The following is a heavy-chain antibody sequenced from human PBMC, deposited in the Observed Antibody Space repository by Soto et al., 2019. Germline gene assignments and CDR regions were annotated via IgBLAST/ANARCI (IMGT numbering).Heavy chain of an antibody. J-gene: IGHJ6*03. CDR2: ISGSGGST. CDR1: GFTFSSYA. CDR3: AKDAYGDYWYYYYMDV. Sequence: EVQLLESGGGLVQPGGSLRLSCAASGFTFSSYAMSWVRQAPGKGLEWVSAISGSGGSTYYADSVKGRFTISRDNSKNTLYLKMNSLRAEDTAVYYCAKDAYGDYWYYYYMDVWGKGTTVTVSS. D-gene: IGHD4-17*01. V-gene: IGHV3-23*01.